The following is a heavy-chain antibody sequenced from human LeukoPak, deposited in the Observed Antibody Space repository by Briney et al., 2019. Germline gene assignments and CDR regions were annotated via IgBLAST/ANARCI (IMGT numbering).Heavy chain of an antibody. D-gene: IGHD2-2*01. CDR1: GGSISSYY. J-gene: IGHJ6*03. CDR3: ARAVVPAAIRSIDYYYYYMDV. V-gene: IGHV4-4*07. Sequence: SETLSLTCTVSGGSISSYYWCWVCQRAGRGLEWIWRIYTRGGANYNPSLKSRVTISVDKSKNQFSLKLSSVTAADTAVYYCARAVVPAAIRSIDYYYYYMDVWGKGTTVTVSS. CDR2: IYTRGGA.